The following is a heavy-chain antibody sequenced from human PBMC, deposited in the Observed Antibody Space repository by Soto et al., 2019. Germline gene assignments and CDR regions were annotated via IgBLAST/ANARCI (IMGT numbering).Heavy chain of an antibody. Sequence: EVQLVESGGGLVKPGGSLRLSCAASGFTFSSYSMNWVRQAPGKGLEWVSSISSSSSYIYYADSVKGRFTISRDNVKNSLYLQMNSLRAEDTAVYYCASSGYSSRYYGMDVWGQGTTVTVSS. CDR1: GFTFSSYS. J-gene: IGHJ6*02. CDR3: ASSGYSSRYYGMDV. CDR2: ISSSSSYI. D-gene: IGHD3-9*01. V-gene: IGHV3-21*01.